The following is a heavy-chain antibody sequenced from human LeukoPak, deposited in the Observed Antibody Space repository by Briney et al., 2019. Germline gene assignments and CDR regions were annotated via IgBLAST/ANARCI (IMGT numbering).Heavy chain of an antibody. V-gene: IGHV4-34*01. Sequence: PSETLSLTCAVYGGSFSGYYWSWIRQPPGKGLEWIGEINHSGSTNYNPSLKSRVTISVDTSKNQFSLKLSSVTAADTAVYYCARWGPPLVYGMDVWGQGTTVTVSS. CDR2: INHSGST. D-gene: IGHD7-27*01. CDR3: ARWGPPLVYGMDV. CDR1: GGSFSGYY. J-gene: IGHJ6*02.